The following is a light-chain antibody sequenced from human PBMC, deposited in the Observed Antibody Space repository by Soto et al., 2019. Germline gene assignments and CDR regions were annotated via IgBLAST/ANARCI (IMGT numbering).Light chain of an antibody. CDR3: SSYTTSNTRQIV. Sequence: QSVLTQPASVSGSPGQSITISCTGTSSDVGVYNYVSWYQHHPGKAPKLIIYDVTNRPSGVSNPFSGSKSGNTASLTISGLQPEDEADYYCSSYTTSNTRQIVSGTGTKVTVL. J-gene: IGLJ1*01. CDR2: DVT. V-gene: IGLV2-14*03. CDR1: SSDVGVYNY.